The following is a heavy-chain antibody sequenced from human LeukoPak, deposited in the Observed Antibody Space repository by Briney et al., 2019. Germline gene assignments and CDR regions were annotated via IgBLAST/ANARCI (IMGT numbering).Heavy chain of an antibody. J-gene: IGHJ3*02. V-gene: IGHV4-4*07. CDR1: GGSISSYY. CDR3: AREDSSGWYFPDAFDI. CDR2: IYTSGST. Sequence: PSETLSLTCTVSGGSISSYYWSWIRQPAGKGLEWIGRIYTSGSTNYNPSLKSRVTMSVDTSKKQFSLKLSSVTAADTAVYYCAREDSSGWYFPDAFDIWGQGTMVTVSS. D-gene: IGHD6-19*01.